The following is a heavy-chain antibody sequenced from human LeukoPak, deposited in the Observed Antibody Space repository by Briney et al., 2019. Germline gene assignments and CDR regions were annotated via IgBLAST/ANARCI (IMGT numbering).Heavy chain of an antibody. Sequence: PGESLKISCKGSGYSFTSYWISWVRQMPGRGLEWMGIIYAGDSDTRYMPSFQGQVTISADKSINTAYLQWSSLKASDTAVYFCARERGYYCSTGSCYFDFWGQGTLVTVSS. J-gene: IGHJ4*02. D-gene: IGHD2-15*01. V-gene: IGHV5-51*01. CDR2: IYAGDSDT. CDR3: ARERGYYCSTGSCYFDF. CDR1: GYSFTSYW.